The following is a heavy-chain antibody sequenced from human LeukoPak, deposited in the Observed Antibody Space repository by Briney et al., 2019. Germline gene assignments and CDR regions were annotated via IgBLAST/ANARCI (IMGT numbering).Heavy chain of an antibody. V-gene: IGHV4-59*08. CDR3: ASGERGYSYGPLDY. Sequence: SETLSLTCTVSGGSISSYYWSWIRQSPGKGLEWIGYIYYTGSTNYNPSLKSRVTISIDTSKNQFSLKLNSVTAADTAVYYCASGERGYSYGPLDYWGQGTLVTVSS. D-gene: IGHD5-18*01. J-gene: IGHJ4*02. CDR1: GGSISSYY. CDR2: IYYTGST.